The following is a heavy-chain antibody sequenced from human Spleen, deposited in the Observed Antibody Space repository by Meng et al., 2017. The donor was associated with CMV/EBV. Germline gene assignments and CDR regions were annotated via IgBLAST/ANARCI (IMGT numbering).Heavy chain of an antibody. CDR1: GFTFSSYA. CDR2: ISGTYGTT. J-gene: IGHJ5*02. Sequence: SGFTFSSYAMSWVRQAPGTGLEWVSGISGTYGTTHYADSVKGRFTISRDNSKNTLFLQMNSLRAEDTAVYYCAKDPTLTTINWFDTWGQGTLVTVS. V-gene: IGHV3-23*01. D-gene: IGHD4-17*01. CDR3: AKDPTLTTINWFDT.